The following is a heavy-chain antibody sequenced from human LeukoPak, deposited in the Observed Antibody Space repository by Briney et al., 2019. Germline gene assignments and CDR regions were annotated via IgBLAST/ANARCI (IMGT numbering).Heavy chain of an antibody. Sequence: GGSLRLSCAASGFTFSSYAMHWVRQAPGKGLEWVAVISYDGSNKYYADSVKGRFTISRDNSKNTLYLQMNSLRAEDTAVYYCATHIAAAGYFDYWGQGTLVTVSS. CDR2: ISYDGSNK. CDR3: ATHIAAAGYFDY. CDR1: GFTFSSYA. J-gene: IGHJ4*02. V-gene: IGHV3-30-3*01. D-gene: IGHD6-13*01.